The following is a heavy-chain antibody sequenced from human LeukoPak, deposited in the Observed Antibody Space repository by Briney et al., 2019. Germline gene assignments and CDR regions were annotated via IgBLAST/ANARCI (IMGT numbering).Heavy chain of an antibody. Sequence: SETLSLTCTISGGFISSSSYYWGWIRQPPGKGLEWIGDIYYSGSTYYNPALKSRVSMSIDTSKNQFSLELRSVAAADTALYYCARRRYYDSTGYLEWGQGTLLTVTS. CDR2: IYYSGST. CDR1: GGFISSSSYY. V-gene: IGHV4-39*01. D-gene: IGHD3-22*01. CDR3: ARRRYYDSTGYLE. J-gene: IGHJ1*01.